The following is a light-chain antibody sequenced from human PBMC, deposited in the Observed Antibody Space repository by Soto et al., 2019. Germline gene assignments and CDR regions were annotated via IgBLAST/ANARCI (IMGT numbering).Light chain of an antibody. Sequence: QSVLTQPASVSGSPGQSITISCTGTSSDVGSYTLVSWYQQYPGKAPKLMIYEDTKRPSGVSNRFSGSKSGITASLTISGLQAEDEADYYCCSYAGSTTWVFGGGTKLTVL. V-gene: IGLV2-23*01. J-gene: IGLJ3*02. CDR2: EDT. CDR1: SSDVGSYTL. CDR3: CSYAGSTTWV.